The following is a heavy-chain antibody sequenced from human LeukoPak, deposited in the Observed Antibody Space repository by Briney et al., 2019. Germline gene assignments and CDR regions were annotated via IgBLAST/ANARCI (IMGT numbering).Heavy chain of an antibody. V-gene: IGHV4-38-2*02. CDR2: IYHSGST. D-gene: IGHD6-19*01. J-gene: IGHJ4*02. CDR1: GYSISSGYY. CDR3: ARENSGWPYYFDY. Sequence: PSETLSLTCAVSGYSISSGYYWGWIRQPPGKGLEWIGSIYHSGSTYYNPSLKSRVTISVDTSKNQFSLKLSSVTAADTAVYYCARENSGWPYYFDYWGQGTLVTVSS.